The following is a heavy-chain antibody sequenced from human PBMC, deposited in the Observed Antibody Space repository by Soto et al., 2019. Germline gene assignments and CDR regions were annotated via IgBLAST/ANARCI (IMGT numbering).Heavy chain of an antibody. D-gene: IGHD6-19*01. J-gene: IGHJ5*02. CDR1: GGTFSSYA. CDR3: ARAARLAVAGTGHYWFDP. V-gene: IGHV1-69*13. CDR2: IIPIFGTA. Sequence: SVKVSCKASGGTFSSYAISWVRQAPGQGLEWMGWIIPIFGTANYAQKFQGRVTITADESTSTAYMELSSLRSEDTAVYYCARAARLAVAGTGHYWFDPWGQGTLVTVSS.